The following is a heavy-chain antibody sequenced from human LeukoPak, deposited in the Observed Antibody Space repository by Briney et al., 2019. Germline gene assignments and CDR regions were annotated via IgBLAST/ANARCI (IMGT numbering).Heavy chain of an antibody. D-gene: IGHD5-18*01. Sequence: ASVKVSCKVSGYTLTELSMHCVRQAPGKGLEWMGGFDPEDGETIYAQKFQGRVTMTEDTSTDTAYMELSSPRSEDTAVYYCATSRRGYSYVPDYWGQGTLVTVSS. J-gene: IGHJ4*02. CDR1: GYTLTELS. V-gene: IGHV1-24*01. CDR3: ATSRRGYSYVPDY. CDR2: FDPEDGET.